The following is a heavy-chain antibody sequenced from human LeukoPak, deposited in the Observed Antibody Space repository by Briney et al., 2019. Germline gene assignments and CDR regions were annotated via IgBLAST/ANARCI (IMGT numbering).Heavy chain of an antibody. V-gene: IGHV4-61*01. D-gene: IGHD3-9*01. CDR3: ARSYYDILTGYYYMDV. CDR2: IYYSGST. Sequence: PSETLSLTCTVSGGSISSSSYYWSWIRQPPGKGLEWIGYIYYSGSTNYNPSLKSRVTISVDTSKNQFSLKLSSVTAADTAVYYCARSYYDILTGYYYMDVWGKGTTVTVSS. J-gene: IGHJ6*03. CDR1: GGSISSSSYY.